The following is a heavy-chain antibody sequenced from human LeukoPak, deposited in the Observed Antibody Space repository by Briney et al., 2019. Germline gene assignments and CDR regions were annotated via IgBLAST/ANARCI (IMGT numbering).Heavy chain of an antibody. Sequence: PSETLSLTCGVSGGSISSSYWWSWVRQPPGKGLEWIGEIYHSGSTNYNPSLKSRVTISVDTSKNQFSLKLSSVTAADTAVYYCARLGYCSSTSCYGLPDYWGQGTLVTVSS. V-gene: IGHV4-4*02. CDR1: GGSISSSYW. CDR3: ARLGYCSSTSCYGLPDY. CDR2: IYHSGST. J-gene: IGHJ4*02. D-gene: IGHD2-2*01.